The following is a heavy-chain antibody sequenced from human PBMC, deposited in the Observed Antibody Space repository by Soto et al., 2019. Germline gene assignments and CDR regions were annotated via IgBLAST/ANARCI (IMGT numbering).Heavy chain of an antibody. Sequence: PSETLSLTCAVYGGSFSGYYWSWIRQPPGKGLEWIGEINHSGSTNYNPSLKSRVTISVDRSKNQFSLKLSSVTAADTAVYYCARVREDDYVWGSYRYLQGPSPHFDYWGQGTLVTVS. CDR3: ARVREDDYVWGSYRYLQGPSPHFDY. V-gene: IGHV4-34*01. D-gene: IGHD3-16*02. CDR2: INHSGST. J-gene: IGHJ4*02. CDR1: GGSFSGYY.